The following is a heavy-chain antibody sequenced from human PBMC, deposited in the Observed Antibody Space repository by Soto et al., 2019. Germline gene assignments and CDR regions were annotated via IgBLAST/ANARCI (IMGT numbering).Heavy chain of an antibody. CDR1: GFSFSDYY. CDR2: ISSSGSTR. J-gene: IGHJ4*02. D-gene: IGHD3-3*01. Sequence: GGSLRLSCAASGFSFSDYYTSWIRQAPGKGLGWVSYISSSGSTRYYANSVKGRFTISRGNAKNSLYLQMNSLRAEDTAVYYCARDALECLHDVGFRVLYYSDYWGQGTLIIVS. CDR3: ARDALECLHDVGFRVLYYSDY. V-gene: IGHV3-11*01.